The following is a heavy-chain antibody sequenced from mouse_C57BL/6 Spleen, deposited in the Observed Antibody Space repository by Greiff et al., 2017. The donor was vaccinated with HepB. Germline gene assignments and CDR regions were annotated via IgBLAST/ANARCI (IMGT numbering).Heavy chain of an antibody. D-gene: IGHD3-3*01. CDR2: LDPSDSYT. V-gene: IGHV1-50*01. CDR3: ARRDAVDY. Sequence: QVQLQQPGAELVKPGASVKLSCKASGYTFTSYWMQWVKQRPGPGLEWIGALDPSDSYTNYNQKFKGKATLTVDTSSSTAYMQLSSLTSVDSAVFYWARRDAVDYGGQGATLTVAS. CDR1: GYTFTSYW. J-gene: IGHJ2*01.